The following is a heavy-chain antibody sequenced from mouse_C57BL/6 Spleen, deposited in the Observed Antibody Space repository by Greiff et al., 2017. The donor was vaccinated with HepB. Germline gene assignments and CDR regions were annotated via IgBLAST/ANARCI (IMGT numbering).Heavy chain of an antibody. V-gene: IGHV7-3*01. CDR3: ARHTMVAFDY. D-gene: IGHD1-1*02. CDR1: GFTFTDYY. CDR2: IRNKANGYTT. J-gene: IGHJ2*01. Sequence: EVQLMESGGGLVQPGGSLSLSCAASGFTFTDYYMSWVRQPPGKALEWLGFIRNKANGYTTEYSASVKGRFTISRDNSQSILYLQMNALRAEDSATYYCARHTMVAFDYWGQGTTLTVSS.